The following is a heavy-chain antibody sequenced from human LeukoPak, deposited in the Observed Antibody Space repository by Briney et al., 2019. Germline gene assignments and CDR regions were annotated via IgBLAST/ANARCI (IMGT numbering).Heavy chain of an antibody. CDR2: ISGSGGST. V-gene: IGHV3-23*01. J-gene: IGHJ6*02. CDR1: GFTFSSYA. Sequence: GGSLRLSCAASGFTFSSYAMSWVRQAPGKGLEWVSAISGSGGSTYYADSVKGRFTISRDNSKNTLYLQMNSLRAEDTAVYYCAKSLYSGWAYYYGMDVWGQGTTVTVSS. CDR3: AKSLYSGWAYYYGMDV. D-gene: IGHD6-19*01.